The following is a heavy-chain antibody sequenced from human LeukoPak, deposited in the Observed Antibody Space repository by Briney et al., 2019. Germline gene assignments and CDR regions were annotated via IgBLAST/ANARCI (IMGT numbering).Heavy chain of an antibody. CDR2: ISSSSSTI. CDR3: ARLTRYAGDP. V-gene: IGHV3-48*04. CDR1: GFTFSSYT. Sequence: GGSLRLSCAASGFTFSSYTMNWVRQAPGKGLEWVSYISSSSSTIYYADSVKGRFTVSRDNAKNSLYLQMNSLRAEDTAVYYCARLTRYAGDPWGQGTLVIVSS. D-gene: IGHD3-9*01. J-gene: IGHJ5*02.